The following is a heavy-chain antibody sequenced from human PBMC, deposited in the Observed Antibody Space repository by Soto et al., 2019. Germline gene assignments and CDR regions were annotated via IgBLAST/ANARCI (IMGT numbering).Heavy chain of an antibody. V-gene: IGHV3-23*01. CDR1: GFTFSSYA. J-gene: IGHJ4*02. CDR3: AKDVAPGYYFDY. Sequence: GGFLRLSCAASGFTFSSYAMSWVRQAPGKGLEWVSAISGSGGSTYYADSVKGRFTISRDNSKNTLYLQMNSLRAEDTAVYYCAKDVAPGYYFDYWGQGTLVTVSS. CDR2: ISGSGGST.